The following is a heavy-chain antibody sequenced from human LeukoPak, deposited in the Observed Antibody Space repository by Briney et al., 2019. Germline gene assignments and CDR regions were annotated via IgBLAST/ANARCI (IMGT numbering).Heavy chain of an antibody. CDR1: GFTFSSYG. Sequence: GGSLRLSCAASGFTFSSYGMHWVRQAPGKGLEWVAVISYDGSNKYYADSVKGRFTISRDNSKNTLYLQMNSLRAEDTAVYYCARETAHYYYYMDVWGKGTTVTVSS. V-gene: IGHV3-30*03. D-gene: IGHD5-18*01. CDR3: ARETAHYYYYMDV. CDR2: ISYDGSNK. J-gene: IGHJ6*03.